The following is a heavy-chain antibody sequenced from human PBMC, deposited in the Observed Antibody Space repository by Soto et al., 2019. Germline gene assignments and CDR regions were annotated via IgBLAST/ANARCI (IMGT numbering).Heavy chain of an antibody. CDR1: GFAFSSYA. V-gene: IGHV3-23*01. CDR3: AKDLYSRRITIFGVVTPNFDY. D-gene: IGHD3-3*01. CDR2: ISGSGGST. J-gene: IGHJ4*02. Sequence: GGSLRLSCAASGFAFSSYAMSWVRQAPGKGREWLSAISGSGGSTYYADSVKGRFTISRDNSKNTLYLQMNSLRAEDTAVYYCAKDLYSRRITIFGVVTPNFDYWGQGTLVTVSS.